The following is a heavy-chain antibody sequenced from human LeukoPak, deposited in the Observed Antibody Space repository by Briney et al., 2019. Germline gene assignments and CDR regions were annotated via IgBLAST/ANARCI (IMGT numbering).Heavy chain of an antibody. CDR1: GGSFSGYY. CDR2: INHSGST. D-gene: IGHD1-26*01. J-gene: IGHJ4*02. V-gene: IGHV4-34*01. CDR3: AGGSTTPPHYYFDY. Sequence: SETLSLTCAVYGGSFSGYYWSWIRQPPEKGLEWIGEINHSGSTNYSPSLKSRVTISVDTSKNQFSLKLSSVTAADTAVYYCAGGSTTPPHYYFDYWGQGTLVTVSS.